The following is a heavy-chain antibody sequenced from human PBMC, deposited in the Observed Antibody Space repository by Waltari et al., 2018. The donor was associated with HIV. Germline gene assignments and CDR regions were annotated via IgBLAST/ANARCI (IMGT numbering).Heavy chain of an antibody. CDR2: IYWHDEK. CDR3: AHRRGGYFDY. J-gene: IGHJ4*02. CDR1: GFSLTANDEA. D-gene: IGHD3-22*01. Sequence: QITLKESGPPLVKPTQTLTLTCTFSGFSLTANDEAVGWIRQPPGKALEWLALIYWHDEKRYSQSRLTITKDTSKNQVVLTMTNMDPGDTATYFCAHRRGGYFDYWGQGMLVTVSS. V-gene: IGHV2-5*01.